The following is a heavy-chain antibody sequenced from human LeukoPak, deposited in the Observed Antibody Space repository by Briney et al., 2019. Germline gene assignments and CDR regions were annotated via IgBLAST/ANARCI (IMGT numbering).Heavy chain of an antibody. CDR2: IKGDGIST. CDR3: AKDHYWSIDY. J-gene: IGHJ4*02. CDR1: RFDFSSNC. V-gene: IGHV3-74*01. D-gene: IGHD3-3*01. Sequence: GGSLRLSCAASRFDFSSNCMHWVRHAPGQGLVWVSRIKGDGISTNYADSVKGRFTISRDIAKNTLYLQMNSLRAEDTGVYYCAKDHYWSIDYWGRGTLVTVSS.